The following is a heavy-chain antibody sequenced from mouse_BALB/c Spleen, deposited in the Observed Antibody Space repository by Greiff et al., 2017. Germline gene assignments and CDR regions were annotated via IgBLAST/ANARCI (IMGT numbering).Heavy chain of an antibody. CDR1: GYAFSSSW. J-gene: IGHJ2*01. D-gene: IGHD4-1*01. CDR3: ARITGVYYFDY. CDR2: IYPGDGDT. V-gene: IGHV1-82*01. Sequence: VQLQQSGPELVKPGASVKISCKASGYAFSSSWMNWVKQRPGQGLEWIGRIYPGDGDTNYNGKFKGKATLTADKSSSTAYMQLSSLTSVDSAVYFCARITGVYYFDYWGQGTTLTVSS.